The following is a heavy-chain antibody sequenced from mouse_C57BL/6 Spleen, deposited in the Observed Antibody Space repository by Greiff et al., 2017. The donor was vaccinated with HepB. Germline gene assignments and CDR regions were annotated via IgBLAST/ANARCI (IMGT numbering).Heavy chain of an antibody. CDR1: GYTFTSYW. CDR2: IHPNSGST. J-gene: IGHJ1*03. CDR3: AREGKEPWYFDV. Sequence: QVQLKQPGAELVKPGASVKLSCKASGYTFTSYWMHWVKQRPGPGLEWIGMIHPNSGSTNYNEKFKSKATLTVDKSSSTAYMQLSSLTSEDSAVYYCAREGKEPWYFDVWGTGTTVTVSS. V-gene: IGHV1-64*01.